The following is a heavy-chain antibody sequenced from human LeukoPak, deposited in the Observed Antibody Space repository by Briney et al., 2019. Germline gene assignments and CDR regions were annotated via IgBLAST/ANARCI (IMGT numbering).Heavy chain of an antibody. V-gene: IGHV4-38-2*02. D-gene: IGHD5-18*01. CDR3: ARIFIRNGYSSYFDC. CDR2: VYQSGTT. Sequence: KPSETLSLTCTVPGFSISSGHYWGWVRQPPGAGLEWIGSVYQSGTTYYNPSLKSRVTTSVDMSKNQFSLRLRPVTAADTAVYYCARIFIRNGYSSYFDCWGQGTLVTVSS. J-gene: IGHJ4*02. CDR1: GFSISSGHY.